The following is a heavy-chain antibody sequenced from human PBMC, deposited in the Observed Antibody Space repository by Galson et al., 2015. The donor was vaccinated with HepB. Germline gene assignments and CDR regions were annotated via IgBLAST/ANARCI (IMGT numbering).Heavy chain of an antibody. CDR2: INPSGGRT. V-gene: IGHV1-46*01. CDR3: ATIRVGFCITTSCKADDFDI. J-gene: IGHJ3*02. CDR1: GYTFSTYY. D-gene: IGHD2-2*01. Sequence: VKVSCKASGYTFSTYYIHWVRQAPGQGLEWMGIINPSGGRTNYAQKFQDRVTMTRDTSTSTVYMQLSSLRSEDTAVYYCATIRVGFCITTSCKADDFDIWGQGTMVTVSS.